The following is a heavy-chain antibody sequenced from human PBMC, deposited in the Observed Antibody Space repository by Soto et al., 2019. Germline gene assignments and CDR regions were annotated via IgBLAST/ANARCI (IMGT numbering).Heavy chain of an antibody. CDR2: IYPGNSDT. D-gene: IGHD6-13*01. V-gene: IGHV5-51*01. Sequence: PGESLKISCKAFGYTFTNYWIGWVRQMPGKGLEWLGTIYPGNSDTKYSPSFQGQVTISADMSINTPYLQWNSLQASDTAMYYYARLGGIVAPGSPSYYNRCDXGGEGALVTVTA. CDR1: GYTFTNYW. CDR3: ARLGGIVAPGSPSYYNRCDX. J-gene: IGHJ5*02.